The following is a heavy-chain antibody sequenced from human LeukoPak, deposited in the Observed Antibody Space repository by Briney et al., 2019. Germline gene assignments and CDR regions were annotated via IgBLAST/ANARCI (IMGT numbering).Heavy chain of an antibody. V-gene: IGHV3-23*01. Sequence: PGGSLRLSCTASGFTFSSYAMNWVRQAPGKGLDWVSVITNGGTTYYSDSVKGRFTSSRDNCKNTLFLQMNSLRAEDTAIYYCTKDLSALQWAGDETTVTEGYWGQGTLVTVSS. CDR2: ITNGGTT. CDR1: GFTFSSYA. D-gene: IGHD4-17*01. J-gene: IGHJ4*02. CDR3: TKDLSALQWAGDETTVTEGY.